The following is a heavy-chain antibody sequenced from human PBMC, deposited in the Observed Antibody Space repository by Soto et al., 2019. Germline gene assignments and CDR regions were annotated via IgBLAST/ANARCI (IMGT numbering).Heavy chain of an antibody. D-gene: IGHD3-10*01. V-gene: IGHV5-51*01. CDR1: GYSFTNYW. CDR3: ARHVVLWFGELHQQTENAFDI. J-gene: IGHJ3*02. Sequence: EVQLVQSGAEVKKPGESLKISCKGSGYSFTNYWIGWVRQMPGKGLEWMGIIYPGDSDTRYSPSFQGQVTISADKSISTAYLQWSSLKASDTAMYYCARHVVLWFGELHQQTENAFDIWGQGTMVTVSS. CDR2: IYPGDSDT.